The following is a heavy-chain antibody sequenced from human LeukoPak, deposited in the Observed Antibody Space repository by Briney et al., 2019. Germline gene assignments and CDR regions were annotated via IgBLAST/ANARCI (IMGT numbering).Heavy chain of an antibody. D-gene: IGHD3-10*01. CDR2: INHSGST. CDR1: GGSFSGYY. CDR3: ARPAGSYWSRWFDP. Sequence: SETLSLTCAVYGGSFSGYYWSWIRQPPGKGLEWIGEINHSGSTNYNPSLKSRVTISVDTSKNQFSLKLSSVTAADTAVYYCARPAGSYWSRWFDPWGQGTQVTVSS. J-gene: IGHJ5*02. V-gene: IGHV4-34*01.